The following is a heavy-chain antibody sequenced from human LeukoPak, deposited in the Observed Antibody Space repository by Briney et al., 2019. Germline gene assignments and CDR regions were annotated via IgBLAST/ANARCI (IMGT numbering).Heavy chain of an antibody. V-gene: IGHV4-39*01. CDR2: IYYSGST. D-gene: IGHD6-19*01. J-gene: IGHJ4*02. Sequence: SETLSLTCTVSGGSISSSSYYWGWIRQPPGKGLEWIGSIYYSGSTYYNPSLKSRVTISVDTSKNQFSLKLSSVTAADTAVYYCARTEAFFQWLFDYWGQGTLVTVSS. CDR3: ARTEAFFQWLFDY. CDR1: GGSISSSSYY.